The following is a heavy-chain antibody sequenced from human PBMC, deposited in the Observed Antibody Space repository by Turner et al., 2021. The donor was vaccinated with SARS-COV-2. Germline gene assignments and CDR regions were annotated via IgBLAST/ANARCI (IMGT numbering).Heavy chain of an antibody. V-gene: IGHV3-7*01. CDR2: IKQDGSEK. D-gene: IGHD3-16*01. CDR1: GIPFSTYW. J-gene: IGHJ4*02. CDR3: ASEHNYVWGSYFDY. Sequence: EVQLVESGGSLVQPGGSLRLPCAASGIPFSTYWMSWVRQAPGKGLEWVANIKQDGSEKYYVDSVKGRFTVSRDNAKNSLYLQMNSLRAEDTAVYYCASEHNYVWGSYFDYCGQGTLVTVSS.